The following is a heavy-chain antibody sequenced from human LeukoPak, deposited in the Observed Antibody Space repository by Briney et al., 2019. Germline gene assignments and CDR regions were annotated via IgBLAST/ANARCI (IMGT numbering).Heavy chain of an antibody. CDR2: IYPGDSDT. CDR1: GYSFSSNW. Sequence: GESLKISCKGSGYSFSSNWIGWVRQMPGKGLEWMGIIYPGDSDTRYSPSFQGQVTISVDKSISTAYLQWSSLKASDIAMYYCARQIKALPATLDYWGQGTLVTVSS. J-gene: IGHJ4*02. D-gene: IGHD2-2*01. V-gene: IGHV5-51*01. CDR3: ARQIKALPATLDY.